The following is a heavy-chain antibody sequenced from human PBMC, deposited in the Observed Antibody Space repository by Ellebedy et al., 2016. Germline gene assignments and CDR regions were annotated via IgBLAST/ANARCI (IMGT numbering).Heavy chain of an antibody. CDR3: ARGSANVDV. CDR1: GFTFSSYA. D-gene: IGHD3-10*01. V-gene: IGHV3-23*01. J-gene: IGHJ6*02. Sequence: GESLKISCAASGFTFSSYAMTWVRQAPGKGLEWVSVISGGGGGTYYANSVKGRFTISRDNSENTLYLQMRSLSAEDKAVYYCARGSANVDVWGQGTTVTVSS. CDR2: ISGGGGGT.